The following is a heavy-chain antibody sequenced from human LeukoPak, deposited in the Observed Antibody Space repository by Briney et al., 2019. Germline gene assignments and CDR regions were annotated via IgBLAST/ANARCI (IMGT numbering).Heavy chain of an antibody. CDR1: GYTFTSFG. CDR2: ISTYNGYA. V-gene: IGHV1-18*01. Sequence: GASVKVSCKASGYTFTSFGISWVRQAPGQGLEWMGWISTYNGYAKYAQNVQGRVTMPTDTSTSTAYMELRSLRSDDTAVYYCARNDSGGYDYWGQGTLVTVSS. D-gene: IGHD2-21*01. CDR3: ARNDSGGYDY. J-gene: IGHJ4*02.